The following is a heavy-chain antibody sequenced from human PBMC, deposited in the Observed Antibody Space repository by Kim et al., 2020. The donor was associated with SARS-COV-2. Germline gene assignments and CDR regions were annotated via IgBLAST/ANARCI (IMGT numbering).Heavy chain of an antibody. J-gene: IGHJ4*02. V-gene: IGHV3-21*01. Sequence: GGSLRLSCAASGFTFSSYSMNWVRQAPGKGLEWVSSISSSSSYIYYADSVKGRFTISRDNAKNSLYLQMNSLRAEDTAVYYCARETSMIVVVNPFGYWGQGTLVTVSS. CDR2: ISSSSSYI. D-gene: IGHD3-22*01. CDR3: ARETSMIVVVNPFGY. CDR1: GFTFSSYS.